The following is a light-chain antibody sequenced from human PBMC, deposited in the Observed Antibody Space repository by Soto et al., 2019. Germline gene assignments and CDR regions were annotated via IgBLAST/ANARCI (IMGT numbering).Light chain of an antibody. V-gene: IGLV2-14*01. Sequence: QSVLTQPRSVSGSPGQSVTISCTGTSSDVGGYNYVSWYQQHPGKAPKLMIYEVSNRPSGVSNRFSGSKSVNTASLIISGLQAEDDADYYCSSYTSSSTLVFGGGTKLTVL. CDR2: EVS. CDR3: SSYTSSSTLV. CDR1: SSDVGGYNY. J-gene: IGLJ2*01.